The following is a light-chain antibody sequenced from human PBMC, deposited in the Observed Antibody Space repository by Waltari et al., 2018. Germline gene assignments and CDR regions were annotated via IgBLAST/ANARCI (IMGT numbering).Light chain of an antibody. CDR2: RND. J-gene: IGLJ3*02. V-gene: IGLV1-47*01. CDR1: SSDIGTNY. Sequence: QSVLTQPPSASGTPGQRVTISCSGSSSDIGTNYVYWYRQVPGTAPRLIMYRNDHRPIGVPVRFSASKSGTSASLVISGLQSEDEAAYYCSTWDDSLSSPVFGGGTKLTVL. CDR3: STWDDSLSSPV.